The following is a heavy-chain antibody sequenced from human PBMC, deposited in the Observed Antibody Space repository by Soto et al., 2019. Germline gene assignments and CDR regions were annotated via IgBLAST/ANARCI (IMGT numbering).Heavy chain of an antibody. CDR2: ISYDGSNK. D-gene: IGHD4-17*01. CDR1: GFTFSSYA. J-gene: IGHJ4*02. V-gene: IGHV3-30-3*01. CDR3: ARDLVGDYGPFDY. Sequence: GSLRLSCAASGFTFSSYAMHWVRQAPGKGLEWVAVISYDGSNKYYADSVKGRFTISRDNSKNTLYLQMNSLRAEDTAVYYCARDLVGDYGPFDYWGQGTLVTVSS.